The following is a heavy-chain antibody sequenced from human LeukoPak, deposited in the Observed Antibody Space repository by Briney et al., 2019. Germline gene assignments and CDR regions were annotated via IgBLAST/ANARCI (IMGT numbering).Heavy chain of an antibody. Sequence: PGGSLRPSCEASGFTFSTYSMNWVRQAPGKGLEWVSCISGSKTYINYADSVEGRFTISRDNAKNSLYLQMSSLRAEDTAVYYCARARGTIYSNYANLDYWGQGTLVTVSS. CDR1: GFTFSTYS. J-gene: IGHJ4*02. D-gene: IGHD4-11*01. V-gene: IGHV3-21*01. CDR3: ARARGTIYSNYANLDY. CDR2: ISGSKTYI.